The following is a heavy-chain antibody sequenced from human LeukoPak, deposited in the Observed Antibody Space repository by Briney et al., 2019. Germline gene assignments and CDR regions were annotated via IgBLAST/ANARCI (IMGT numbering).Heavy chain of an antibody. CDR2: IKHDGSEK. Sequence: SGGSLRLSCAASGFTFSSYWMSWVRQAPRKGLEWVANIKHDGSEKYYVDSMKGRFTITRDNAKNSLYLQMNSLRAEDTAVYYCARDLGGHYPSTGTFDYWGQGTLVIVSS. CDR1: GFTFSSYW. D-gene: IGHD1-1*01. J-gene: IGHJ4*02. V-gene: IGHV3-7*01. CDR3: ARDLGGHYPSTGTFDY.